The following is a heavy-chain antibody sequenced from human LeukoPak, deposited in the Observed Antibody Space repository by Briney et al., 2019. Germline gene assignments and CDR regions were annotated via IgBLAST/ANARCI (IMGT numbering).Heavy chain of an antibody. CDR2: IYYSGST. CDR1: GGSISSSSYY. V-gene: IGHV4-39*01. J-gene: IGHJ5*02. CDR3: ARQRRYYYDSSGTNWFDP. D-gene: IGHD3-22*01. Sequence: PSETLSLTCTVSGGSISSSSYYWGWIRQPPGKGLEWIGSIYYSGSTYYSPSLKSRVTISVDTSKNQFSLKLSSVTAADTAVYYCARQRRYYYDSSGTNWFDPWAREPWSPSPQ.